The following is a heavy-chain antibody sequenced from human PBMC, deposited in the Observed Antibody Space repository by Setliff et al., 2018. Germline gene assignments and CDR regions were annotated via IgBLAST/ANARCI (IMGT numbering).Heavy chain of an antibody. CDR2: TKNKTNRGTT. J-gene: IGHJ4*02. Sequence: PGGSLRLSCAAAGFTFSSHWMQWICRAPGKGLEWVGFTKNKTNRGTTEYAASVKGRFTISSDDSKSIAYLQMNSLKTEDTAVYYYTRDRAKITMIVVVIGARQDWCQGTLVTVS. CDR1: GFTFSSHW. CDR3: TRDRAKITMIVVVIGARQD. D-gene: IGHD3-22*01. V-gene: IGHV3-49*03.